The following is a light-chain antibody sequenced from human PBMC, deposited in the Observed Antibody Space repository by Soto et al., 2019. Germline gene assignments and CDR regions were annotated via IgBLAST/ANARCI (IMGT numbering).Light chain of an antibody. CDR1: SSNIGSNT. Sequence: QSVLTQPPSASGTPGQRVTISCSGSSSNIGSNTVNWYQQLPGTAPKLLIYSNNQRPSGVRDRFSGSKSATSASLAISGLQSEDEADYYCAAWDDSLNGPHVVFGGGTKLTVL. V-gene: IGLV1-44*01. CDR3: AAWDDSLNGPHVV. CDR2: SNN. J-gene: IGLJ2*01.